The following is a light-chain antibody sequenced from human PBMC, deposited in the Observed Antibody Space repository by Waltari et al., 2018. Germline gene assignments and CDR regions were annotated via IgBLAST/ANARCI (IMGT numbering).Light chain of an antibody. CDR3: HQRIARDT. CDR2: DAS. J-gene: IGKJ5*01. CDR1: KNVATH. V-gene: IGKV3-11*01. Sequence: DIVLTQSPATLSLSPGERATLSCRASKNVATHLDWYQQKPGQAPRLHIYDASSRATGIPVRFSVIGSGTDFSLTFSTLGPEDLAIYSCHQRIARDTFGQGTRLEIK.